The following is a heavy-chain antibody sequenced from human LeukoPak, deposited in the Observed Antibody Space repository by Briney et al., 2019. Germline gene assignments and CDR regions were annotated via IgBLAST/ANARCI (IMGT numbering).Heavy chain of an antibody. CDR2: IGSSSGTI. V-gene: IGHV3-48*01. CDR1: GFTFSSYT. CDR3: ARDRVVATFDY. D-gene: IGHD5-12*01. J-gene: IGHJ4*02. Sequence: PGGSLRLSCAASGFTFSSYTMNWVRQAPGKGVEWVSYIGSSSGTIYYADSVKGRFTISRDNAKNSLYLLMNSLRAEDTAVYYCARDRVVATFDYWGQGTLVTVSS.